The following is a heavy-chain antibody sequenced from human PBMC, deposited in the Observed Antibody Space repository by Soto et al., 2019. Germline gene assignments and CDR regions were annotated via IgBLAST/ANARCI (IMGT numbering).Heavy chain of an antibody. D-gene: IGHD1-1*01. CDR3: ARDLGNVAFDI. CDR1: GFTFSSYG. V-gene: IGHV3-33*01. J-gene: IGHJ3*02. CDR2: IWYDGSNK. Sequence: PGGSLRLSCAASGFTFSSYGMHWVRQAPGKGLEWVAVIWYDGSNKYYADSVKGRFTISRDNSKNMLYLQMNSLRAEDTAVYYCARDLGNVAFDIWGQGTMVTVSS.